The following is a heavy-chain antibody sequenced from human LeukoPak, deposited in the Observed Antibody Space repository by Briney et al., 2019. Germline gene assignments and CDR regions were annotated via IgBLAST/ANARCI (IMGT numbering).Heavy chain of an antibody. V-gene: IGHV3-66*01. CDR1: GFTVSSNY. Sequence: GGSLRLSCAASGFTVSSNYMSWVRQAPGKGLEWVSVIYSGGSIYYADSVKGRFTISRDNSKNTLYLQMNSLRAEDTAVYYCARVSYSGYDGALDYWGQGTLVTVSS. CDR2: IYSGGSI. D-gene: IGHD5-12*01. CDR3: ARVSYSGYDGALDY. J-gene: IGHJ4*02.